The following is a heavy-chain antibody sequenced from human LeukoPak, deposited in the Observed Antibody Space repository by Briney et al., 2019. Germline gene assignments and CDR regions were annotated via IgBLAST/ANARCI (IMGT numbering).Heavy chain of an antibody. J-gene: IGHJ3*02. CDR3: ARQLGAYSYTFDI. D-gene: IGHD3-16*01. V-gene: IGHV4-39*01. CDR1: GGSISSSSYY. CDR2: SYYSGST. Sequence: PSETLSLTCTVCGGSISSSSYYWGWIRQPPGKGLELIGSSYYSGSTLNYQSLTTRATISVDTTKNQFSLRLNSVTAADSSVYYCARQLGAYSYTFDIWGQATKVTVSS.